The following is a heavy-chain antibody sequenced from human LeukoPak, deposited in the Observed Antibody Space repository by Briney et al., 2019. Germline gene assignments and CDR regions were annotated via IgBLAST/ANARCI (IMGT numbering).Heavy chain of an antibody. CDR3: GAFDI. V-gene: IGHV3-30*03. Sequence: GGSLRLSCAASGFTFSSYGMHWVRQAPGKGLEWVAVISYDGSNKYYADSVKGRFTISRDNSKNTLYLQMNSLRAEDTAVYYCGAFDIWGQGTMVTVSS. CDR2: ISYDGSNK. CDR1: GFTFSSYG. J-gene: IGHJ3*02.